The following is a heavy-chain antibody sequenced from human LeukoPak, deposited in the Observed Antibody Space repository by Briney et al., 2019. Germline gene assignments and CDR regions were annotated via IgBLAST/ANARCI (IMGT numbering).Heavy chain of an antibody. CDR1: GYSFTSYW. Sequence: GESLRISCKGSGYSFTSYWISWVRQIPGKGLEWMGRIDPSDSYTNYSPSFQAHVTISADKSISTAYLQWSSLRASDTAMYYCAREAVEPNWFDPWGQGTLVTVS. CDR2: IDPSDSYT. V-gene: IGHV5-10-1*01. J-gene: IGHJ5*02. CDR3: AREAVEPNWFDP.